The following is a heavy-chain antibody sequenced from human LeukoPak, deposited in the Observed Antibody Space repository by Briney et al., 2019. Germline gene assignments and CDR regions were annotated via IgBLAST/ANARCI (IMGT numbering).Heavy chain of an antibody. V-gene: IGHV1-2*06. CDR1: GYTFSGSY. CDR2: INPNSGDT. CDR3: ARSAEHYGVCFTDYYMDV. D-gene: IGHD2-8*01. J-gene: IGHJ6*03. Sequence: ASVQVSCKASGYTFSGSYIHWVRQAPGQGLEWMGRINPNSGDTNFAQRFQGRVTMTRDTSISIAYMELSSLTSDDTAVYFCARSAEHYGVCFTDYYMDVWGKGTTVTVSS.